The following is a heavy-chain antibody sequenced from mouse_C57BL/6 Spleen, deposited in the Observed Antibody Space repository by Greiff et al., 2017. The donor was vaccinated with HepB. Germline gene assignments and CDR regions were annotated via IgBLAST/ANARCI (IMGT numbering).Heavy chain of an antibody. CDR1: GFTFSSYA. CDR2: ISSGGDYI. J-gene: IGHJ4*01. V-gene: IGHV5-9-1*02. Sequence: EVKLVESGEGLVKPGGSLKLSCAASGFTFSSYAMSWVRQTPEKRLEWVAYISSGGDYIYYADTVKGRFTISRDNARNTLYMQMSSLKSEDTAMYYCTRDYYGSNFYAMDYWGQGTSVTVSS. D-gene: IGHD1-1*01. CDR3: TRDYYGSNFYAMDY.